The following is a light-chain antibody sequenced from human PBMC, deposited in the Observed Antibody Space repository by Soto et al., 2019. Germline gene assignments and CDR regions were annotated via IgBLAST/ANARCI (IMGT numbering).Light chain of an antibody. V-gene: IGLV2-14*01. CDR1: SSDIGLHNY. CDR3: TSYTNSNTLI. Sequence: QSALTQPASVSGSPGQSVTISCTGTSSDIGLHNYVSWYQQHPAKAPKLMVYDVTPRPSGVSNRFSGSKSGNTASLTISGLLVEDEADYYCTSYTNSNTLIFVGGTKVTVL. J-gene: IGLJ2*01. CDR2: DVT.